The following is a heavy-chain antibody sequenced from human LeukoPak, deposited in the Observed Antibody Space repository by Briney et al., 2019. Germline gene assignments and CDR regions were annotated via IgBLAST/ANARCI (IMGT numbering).Heavy chain of an antibody. J-gene: IGHJ5*02. D-gene: IGHD1-26*01. Sequence: GGSLRLSCAASGFTFSTYWMSWVRQAPGKGLEWVASIKQDGSEKYYVDSMKGRFTISRDNAENSLYLQMNSLRAEDTAVYYYARARGANWFDPWGQGTLVTVSS. CDR1: GFTFSTYW. CDR3: ARARGANWFDP. CDR2: IKQDGSEK. V-gene: IGHV3-7*03.